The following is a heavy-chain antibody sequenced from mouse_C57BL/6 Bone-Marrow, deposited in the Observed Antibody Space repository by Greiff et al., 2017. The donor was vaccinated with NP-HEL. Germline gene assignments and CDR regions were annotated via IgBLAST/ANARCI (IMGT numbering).Heavy chain of an antibody. CDR2: INPNNGGT. Sequence: EVKVVESGPELVKPGASVKIPCKASGYTFTDYNMDWVKQSHGKSLEWIGDINPNNGGTIYNQKFKGKATLTVDKSSSTAYMELRSLTSEDTAVYYCARLIYDGYYDAMDYWGQGTSVTVSS. CDR1: GYTFTDYN. V-gene: IGHV1-18*01. J-gene: IGHJ4*01. CDR3: ARLIYDGYYDAMDY. D-gene: IGHD2-3*01.